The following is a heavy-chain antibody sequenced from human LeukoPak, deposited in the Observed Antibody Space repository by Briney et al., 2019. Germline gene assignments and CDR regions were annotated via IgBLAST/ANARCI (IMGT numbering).Heavy chain of an antibody. CDR3: ARGPIVGAARLDY. CDR1: GFTFSDYY. J-gene: IGHJ4*02. V-gene: IGHV3-11*06. CDR2: ISSSDTYT. D-gene: IGHD1-26*01. Sequence: GSLRLSCAASGFTFSDYYMSWIRQAPGKGLEWVSYISSSDTYTNYADSVKGRFTISRDNAKNSLYLQMNSLRAEDTAVYYCARGPIVGAARLDYWGQGTLVTASS.